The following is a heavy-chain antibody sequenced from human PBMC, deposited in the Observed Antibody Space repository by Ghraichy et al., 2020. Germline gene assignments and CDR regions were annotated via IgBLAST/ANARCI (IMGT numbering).Heavy chain of an antibody. CDR3: ARDREGYRSSYTVDY. CDR1: GFTFSSYA. CDR2: ISYDGSNK. J-gene: IGHJ4*02. D-gene: IGHD6-13*01. Sequence: LSLTCAASGFTFSSYAMHWVRQAPGKGLEWVAVISYDGSNKYYADSVKGRFTISRDNSKNTLYLQMNSLRAEDTAVYYCARDREGYRSSYTVDYWCQGTLVTVSS. V-gene: IGHV3-30*04.